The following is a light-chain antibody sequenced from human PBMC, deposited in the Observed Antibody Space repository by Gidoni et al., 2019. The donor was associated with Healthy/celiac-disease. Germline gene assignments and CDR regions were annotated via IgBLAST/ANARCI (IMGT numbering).Light chain of an antibody. Sequence: QSALTQPASVSGSPGQSITLSCTGTSSDVGGYNYVYWYQQHPGKAPKLMIYEVSNRPSGVSNRFSGSKSGNTAALTISGLQAEDEADYYCSSYTSSSTPYVFGTGTKVTVL. V-gene: IGLV2-14*01. CDR1: SSDVGGYNY. CDR2: EVS. J-gene: IGLJ1*01. CDR3: SSYTSSSTPYV.